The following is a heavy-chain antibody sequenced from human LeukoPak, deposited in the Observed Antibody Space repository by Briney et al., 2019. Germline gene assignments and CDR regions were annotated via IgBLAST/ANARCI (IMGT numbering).Heavy chain of an antibody. J-gene: IGHJ4*02. D-gene: IGHD3-3*01. CDR2: INHSGST. V-gene: IGHV4-34*01. CDR3: ARGLRIFGAREVGY. Sequence: SETLSLTCAVYGGSFSGYYWSWIRQPPGKGLEWIGEINHSGSTNYNPSLKSRVTISVDTSKNQFSLKLSSVTAADTDVYYCARGLRIFGAREVGYWGQGTLVTVSS. CDR1: GGSFSGYY.